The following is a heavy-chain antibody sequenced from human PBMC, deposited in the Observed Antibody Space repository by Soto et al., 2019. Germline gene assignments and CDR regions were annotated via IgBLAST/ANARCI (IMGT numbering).Heavy chain of an antibody. CDR1: GFIFRSYG. CDR2: IWYDGVNK. J-gene: IGHJ4*02. D-gene: IGHD3-3*01. Sequence: GGSLRLSCAASGFIFRSYGMHWVRQAPGKGLEWVAFIWYDGVNKYYADSVKGRFTISRDNSKNTLYLQMNSLRAEDTAVYYCARSGYPYAYDYWGQGTLVTVSS. CDR3: ARSGYPYAYDY. V-gene: IGHV3-30*02.